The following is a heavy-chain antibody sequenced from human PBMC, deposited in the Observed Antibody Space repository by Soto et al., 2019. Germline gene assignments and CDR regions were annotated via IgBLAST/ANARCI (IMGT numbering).Heavy chain of an antibody. CDR1: GFTFSSYW. CDR2: INSDGSST. CDR3: ARDMATIMTHDY. Sequence: PGGSLRLSCAASGFTFSSYWMYWVRQAPGKGLVWVSRINSDGSSTRYADSVKGRFTISRDNAKNTLYLQMNSLRAEDTAVYYCARDMATIMTHDYWGQGTLVTVSS. V-gene: IGHV3-74*01. D-gene: IGHD5-12*01. J-gene: IGHJ4*02.